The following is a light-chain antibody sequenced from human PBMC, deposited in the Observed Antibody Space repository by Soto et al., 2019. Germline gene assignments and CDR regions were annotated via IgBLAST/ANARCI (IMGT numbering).Light chain of an antibody. CDR1: QSVFIW. V-gene: IGKV1-5*01. CDR2: DGM. Sequence: DIQMTQSPSTLSASVGDRVTITCRASQSVFIWVAWYQQKPGRAPKLLIFDGMNLENGVPSRFSGDGSETESPPTISGPQLVVFATYYCQQYSGNSFTFGRGTKLEI. J-gene: IGKJ2*01. CDR3: QQYSGNSFT.